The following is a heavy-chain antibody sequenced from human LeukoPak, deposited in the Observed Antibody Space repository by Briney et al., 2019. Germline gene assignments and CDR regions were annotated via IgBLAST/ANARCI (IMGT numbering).Heavy chain of an antibody. D-gene: IGHD5-18*01. V-gene: IGHV3-74*01. CDR2: INSDGSST. CDR1: GFTFSSYW. Sequence: GGSLRLSCAASGFTFSSYWMHWVRQAPGKGLVWVSRINSDGSSTSYADSVKGRFHISRDNAKNPLYLQMNSLRAEDTAVYYCARGAWGRYSYGYLEGNDYWGQGTLVTVSS. J-gene: IGHJ4*02. CDR3: ARGAWGRYSYGYLEGNDY.